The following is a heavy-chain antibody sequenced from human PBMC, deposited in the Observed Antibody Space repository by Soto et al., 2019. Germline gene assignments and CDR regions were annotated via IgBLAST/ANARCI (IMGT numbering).Heavy chain of an antibody. CDR1: GFTFTRYS. V-gene: IGHV3-21*06. CDR3: ARESEDLTVNFDY. J-gene: IGHJ4*02. Sequence: VGSVRLSCAASGFTFTRYSMNWVRQAPGKGLEWVSSISSTTNYIYYGDSMKCRFTISRDNAKNSLYLEMTSLRAKDTAVFYWARESEDLTVNFDYWGQGTLVTVSS. CDR2: ISSTTNYI.